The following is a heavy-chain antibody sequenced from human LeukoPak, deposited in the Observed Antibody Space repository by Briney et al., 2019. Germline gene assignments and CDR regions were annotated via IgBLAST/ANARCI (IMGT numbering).Heavy chain of an antibody. D-gene: IGHD3-10*01. V-gene: IGHV4-59*01. Sequence: SETLSLTCIVSGGSISSYYWSWFRQPPGKGLEWIGDIYYSGSTNYNPSLKSRVTILVDTSKNQFSLKLSSVTAADTAVYYCARGLILWFGELPDAFDIWGQGTMVTVSS. CDR1: GGSISSYY. J-gene: IGHJ3*02. CDR3: ARGLILWFGELPDAFDI. CDR2: IYYSGST.